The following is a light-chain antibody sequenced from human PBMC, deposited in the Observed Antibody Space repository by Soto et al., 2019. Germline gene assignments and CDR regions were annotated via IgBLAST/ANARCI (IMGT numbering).Light chain of an antibody. CDR2: EAS. J-gene: IGKJ5*01. V-gene: IGKV1-9*01. CDR3: QQLNTLPFT. CDR1: HDISTY. Sequence: DIQLTQSPSLLSASVGDRVTITCRASHDISTYLAWYQQKPGKAPKLMIYEASTLQSGVPSRFSGSGSGTEFTLTISSLQPEDFATYYCQQLNTLPFTFGQGTRLEIK.